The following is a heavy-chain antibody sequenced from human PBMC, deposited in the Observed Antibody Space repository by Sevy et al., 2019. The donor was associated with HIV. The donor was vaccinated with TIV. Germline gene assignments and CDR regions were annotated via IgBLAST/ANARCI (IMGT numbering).Heavy chain of an antibody. Sequence: GGSLRLSCTTSGFTFRIYAMSWVRQAPGKGLEWVSAISGSGSSTYYADSVKGRFTISRDNSKNTLYLQMNSLRAEDTAVFYCAKEGGSHYDISGSFDDWGQGTRVTVSS. CDR3: AKEGGSHYDISGSFDD. J-gene: IGHJ4*02. CDR2: ISGSGSST. CDR1: GFTFRIYA. V-gene: IGHV3-23*01. D-gene: IGHD3-22*01.